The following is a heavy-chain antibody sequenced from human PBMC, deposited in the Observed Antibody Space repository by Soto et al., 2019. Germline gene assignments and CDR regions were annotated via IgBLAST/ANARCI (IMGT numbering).Heavy chain of an antibody. CDR3: AKGYEVSPPVASAWYSNYFYGVDV. CDR1: GFSFSKYG. CDR2: ISYDGSEK. Sequence: GWSLRLSCGASGFSFSKYGMHWVRQAPGEGLEGLSLISYDGSEKWYAESGKGRFTISRDNSKNTLYLQMNSLRGDDTAVYFCAKGYEVSPPVASAWYSNYFYGVDVWGRGTTVNGSS. J-gene: IGHJ6*02. V-gene: IGHV3-30*18. D-gene: IGHD6-19*01.